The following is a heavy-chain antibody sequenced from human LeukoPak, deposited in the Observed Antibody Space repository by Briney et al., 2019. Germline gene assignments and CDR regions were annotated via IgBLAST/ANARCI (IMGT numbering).Heavy chain of an antibody. CDR3: ARRTLRLGELLPFDY. D-gene: IGHD3-16*01. Sequence: SETLSLTCTASGGSISSSSYYWGWIRQPPGKGLEWIGSIYYSGSTYYNPSLKSRVTISVDTSKNQFSLKLSSVTAADTAVYYCARRTLRLGELLPFDYWGQGTLVTVSS. V-gene: IGHV4-39*01. J-gene: IGHJ4*02. CDR2: IYYSGST. CDR1: GGSISSSSYY.